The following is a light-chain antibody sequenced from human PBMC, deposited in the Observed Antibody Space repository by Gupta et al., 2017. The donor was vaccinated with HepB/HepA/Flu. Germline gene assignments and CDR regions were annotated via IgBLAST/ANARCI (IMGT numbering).Light chain of an antibody. CDR3: CSYAGSYTWV. Sequence: QSALTQPRSVSGSPGPSIAISCPGTSSDVGGYKYVCWYQQHPGKAPKLMIHDVSQRPSGVPDRFSGSKSGNTASLTISGLQAEDEADYYCCSYAGSYTWVFGGGTKVTVL. V-gene: IGLV2-11*01. J-gene: IGLJ3*02. CDR1: SSDVGGYKY. CDR2: DVS.